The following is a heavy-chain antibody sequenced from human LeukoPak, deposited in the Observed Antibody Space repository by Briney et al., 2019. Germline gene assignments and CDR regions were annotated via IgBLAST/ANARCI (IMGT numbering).Heavy chain of an antibody. D-gene: IGHD2-21*01. CDR1: GFTFSDYY. Sequence: GGSLRLSCAASGFTFSDYYMSWIRQAPGKGLEWVSYISSSGSTIYYADSVKGRFTISRDNAKNSLYLQMNSLRAEDTAVYYCARGPPILWWGDPGCAFDIWGQGTMVTVSS. V-gene: IGHV3-11*01. CDR3: ARGPPILWWGDPGCAFDI. J-gene: IGHJ3*02. CDR2: ISSSGSTI.